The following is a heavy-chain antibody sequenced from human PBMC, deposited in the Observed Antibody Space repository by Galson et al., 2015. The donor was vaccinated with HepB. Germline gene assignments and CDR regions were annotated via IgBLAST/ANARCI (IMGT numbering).Heavy chain of an antibody. CDR3: ARGLGKWELPGSSYFDY. Sequence: SVKVSCKASGYTFTSYDINWVRQATGQGLEWMGWMNPNSGNTGYAQKFQGRVTMTRNTSISTAYMELSSLRSEDTAVYYCARGLGKWELPGSSYFDYWGQGTLVTVSS. J-gene: IGHJ4*02. CDR2: MNPNSGNT. CDR1: GYTFTSYD. V-gene: IGHV1-8*01. D-gene: IGHD1-26*01.